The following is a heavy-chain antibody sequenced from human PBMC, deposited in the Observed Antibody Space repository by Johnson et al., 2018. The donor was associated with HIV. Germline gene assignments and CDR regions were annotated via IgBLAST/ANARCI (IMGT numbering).Heavy chain of an antibody. CDR2: ISYDGSNK. D-gene: IGHD6-13*01. CDR1: GFTFSSYA. J-gene: IGHJ3*02. Sequence: QVQLVESGGGLVQPGGSLRLSCAASGFTFSSYAMSWVRQAPGKGLEWVAVISYDGSNKYYADSVKCRFTISSDNSKNTLYLQMNSRRAEATAVYYCARPPGSSFYSAAFDIWGHGTMVTVSS. V-gene: IGHV3-33*05. CDR3: ARPPGSSFYSAAFDI.